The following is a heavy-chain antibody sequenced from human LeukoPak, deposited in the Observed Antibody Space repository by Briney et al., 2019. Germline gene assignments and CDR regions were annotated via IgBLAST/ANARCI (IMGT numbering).Heavy chain of an antibody. CDR3: ARGKFGVVIIVDDY. CDR2: IWYDGSNK. Sequence: GSLRLSFAASGFTFSSHGMQWVRQAPGKGLEWVAVIWYDGSNKYYADSVKGRFTISRDNSKNTLYLQMNSLRAEDTAVYYCARGKFGVVIIVDDYWGQGTLVTVSS. CDR1: GFTFSSHG. J-gene: IGHJ4*02. V-gene: IGHV3-33*01. D-gene: IGHD3-3*01.